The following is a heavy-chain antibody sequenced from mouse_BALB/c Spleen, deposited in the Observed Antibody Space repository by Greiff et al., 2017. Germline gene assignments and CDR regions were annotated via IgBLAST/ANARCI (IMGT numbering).Heavy chain of an antibody. V-gene: IGHV1-9*01. D-gene: IGHD2-12*01. CDR2: ILPGSGST. CDR3: ARNDEDYAMDY. J-gene: IGHJ4*01. Sequence: VQLQQSGAELMKPGASVKISCKATGYTFSSYWIEWVKQRPGHGLEWIGEILPGSGSTNYNEKFKGKATFTADTSSNTAYMQLSSLTSEDSAVYYCARNDEDYAMDYWGQGTSVTVSS. CDR1: GYTFSSYW.